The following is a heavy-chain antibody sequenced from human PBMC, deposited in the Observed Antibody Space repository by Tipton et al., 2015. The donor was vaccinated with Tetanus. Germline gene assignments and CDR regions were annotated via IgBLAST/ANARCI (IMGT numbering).Heavy chain of an antibody. CDR2: TRNKANSYTT. J-gene: IGHJ4*02. CDR3: ATSKYSSSSGDYFDH. V-gene: IGHV3-72*01. CDR1: GFTFSDHY. Sequence: SLRLSCAASGFTFSDHYMDWVRQAPGKGLEWVGRTRNKANSYTTEYAASVKGRFTISRDDSKNSLYLQMNSLKTEDTAVYYCATSKYSSSSGDYFDHWGQGTLVTVSS. D-gene: IGHD6-6*01.